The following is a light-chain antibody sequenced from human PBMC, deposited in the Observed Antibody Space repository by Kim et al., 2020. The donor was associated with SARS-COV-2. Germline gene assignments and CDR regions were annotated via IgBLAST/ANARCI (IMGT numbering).Light chain of an antibody. CDR3: QAWDSSTVV. CDR2: EDR. V-gene: IGLV3-1*01. J-gene: IGLJ2*01. CDR1: ELGDKN. Sequence: VLTQPPSVSVSPGQTAIITCSGNELGDKNVCWYQQKAGQSPVLVIYEDRKRPSGIPERVSGSNSGNTATLTISGTQAMDEADYYCQAWDSSTVVLGGGTQLTVL.